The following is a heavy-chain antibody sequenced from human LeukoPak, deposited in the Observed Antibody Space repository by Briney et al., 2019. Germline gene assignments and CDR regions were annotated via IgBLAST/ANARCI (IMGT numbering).Heavy chain of an antibody. CDR3: AARYCSSTSCYSADY. V-gene: IGHV4-34*01. J-gene: IGHJ4*02. CDR2: INHSGST. CDR1: GGSFSGYY. Sequence: SETLSLTCADYGGSFSGYYWSWIRERPGKGLEWIGEINHSGSTNYNPSPQRRVSISVQESKKRSSLKLSSVTAADTAVYYCAARYCSSTSCYSADYWGQGTLVTVSS. D-gene: IGHD2-2*02.